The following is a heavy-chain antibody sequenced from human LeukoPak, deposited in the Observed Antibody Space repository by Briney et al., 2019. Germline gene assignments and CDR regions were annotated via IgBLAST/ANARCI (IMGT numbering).Heavy chain of an antibody. Sequence: PGGSLRLSCAASGFTFSSYAMSWVRQAPGKGLEWVSAISGSGGSTYYADSVKGRFTISRDNSKNTLYLQMNSLRAEDTAVYYCAKDCGTYSSSWYYFDYWGQGTLVTVSS. CDR3: AKDCGTYSSSWYYFDY. CDR2: ISGSGGST. D-gene: IGHD6-13*01. J-gene: IGHJ4*02. CDR1: GFTFSSYA. V-gene: IGHV3-23*01.